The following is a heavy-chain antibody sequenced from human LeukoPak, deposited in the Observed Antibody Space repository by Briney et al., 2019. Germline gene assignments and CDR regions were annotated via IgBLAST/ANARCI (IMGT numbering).Heavy chain of an antibody. CDR2: IYPGDSDT. J-gene: IGHJ5*02. Sequence: GESLKISCNGSGYSFTSYWIGWVRHMPGKGLQWMGIIYPGDSDTRYSPSFQGQVTISADKTISTAYLQWSSLQASYTAMYYCARHIDYYDSSGYFIGWFDPWGQGTLVTVSS. V-gene: IGHV5-51*01. D-gene: IGHD3-22*01. CDR1: GYSFTSYW. CDR3: ARHIDYYDSSGYFIGWFDP.